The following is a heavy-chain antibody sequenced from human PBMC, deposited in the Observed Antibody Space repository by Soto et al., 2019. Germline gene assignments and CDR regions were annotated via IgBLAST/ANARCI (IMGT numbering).Heavy chain of an antibody. CDR2: TSFSGYT. Sequence: QVQLQESGPGLVKPSQTLSLTCTVSGDSVSGGDSYWSWIRQPPGKALEWIGYTSFSGYTSYSPSLTSRVTTSVDISKSQFSLRLTSVTAADTAIYYCVRGGNPYHYATSGPGTFDKWGQGTLVSVSS. V-gene: IGHV4-30-4*01. D-gene: IGHD3-22*01. CDR3: VRGGNPYHYATSGPGTFDK. CDR1: GDSVSGGDSY. J-gene: IGHJ4*02.